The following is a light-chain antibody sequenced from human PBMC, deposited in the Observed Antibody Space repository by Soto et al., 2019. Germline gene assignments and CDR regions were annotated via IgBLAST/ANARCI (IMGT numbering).Light chain of an antibody. Sequence: QSALTQPASVSGSIGQSITISCTGTSSDVGVNNYVAWYQHHPAKAPKLMIYDVNNRPSGASNRFSGSKSGNTASRTLSGLQAEDEADYYCCSYKSSSNWVFGGGNKLTVL. J-gene: IGLJ3*02. CDR2: DVN. V-gene: IGLV2-14*03. CDR1: SSDVGVNNY. CDR3: CSYKSSSNWV.